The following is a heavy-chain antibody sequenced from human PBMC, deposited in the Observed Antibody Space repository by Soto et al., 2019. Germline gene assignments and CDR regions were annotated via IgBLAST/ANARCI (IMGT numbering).Heavy chain of an antibody. CDR1: GDPLSLGGYY. V-gene: IGHV4-31*03. CDR3: ARDGSSNANWIDT. J-gene: IGHJ5*02. D-gene: IGHD2-2*01. Sequence: PSETLSLTCPVFGDPLSLGGYYWTWIRQHPVKGLEWLGYIYHTGTTYYNPSLEIRLTMSVYMAKHEFSLTLNCVTDADTDVYFCARDGSSNANWIDTWGQGTLLTVS. CDR2: IYHTGTT.